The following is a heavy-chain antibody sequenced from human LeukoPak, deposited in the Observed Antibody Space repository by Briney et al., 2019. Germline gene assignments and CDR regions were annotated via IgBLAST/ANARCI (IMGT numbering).Heavy chain of an antibody. J-gene: IGHJ3*02. CDR1: GGTFSSYA. V-gene: IGHV1-69*13. CDR3: ARRLLTPGGALDI. Sequence: GASVMVSCKASGGTFSSYAISWVRQAPGQGLEWMGEIIPLFGRAEYAQNFQGKFTVSADESTRTAFMELGSLRSEDTALYYCARRLLTPGGALDIWGQGTMVTVSS. D-gene: IGHD3-22*01. CDR2: IIPLFGRA.